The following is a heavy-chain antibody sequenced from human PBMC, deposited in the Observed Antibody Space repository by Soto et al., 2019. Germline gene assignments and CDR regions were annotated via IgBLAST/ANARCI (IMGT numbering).Heavy chain of an antibody. CDR3: ARDCAQYSSGWSCFDY. CDR2: ISSSSDYI. V-gene: IGHV3-21*01. CDR1: GFTFSSYA. Sequence: EVQLVESGGGLVKPGGSLRLSCAASGFTFSSYAMNWVRQAPGKGLEWVSSISSSSDYIYYADSVEGRFTISRDNTENSLYLQMNSLRAEDTAVYYCARDCAQYSSGWSCFDYWGQGTLVTVSS. D-gene: IGHD6-19*01. J-gene: IGHJ4*02.